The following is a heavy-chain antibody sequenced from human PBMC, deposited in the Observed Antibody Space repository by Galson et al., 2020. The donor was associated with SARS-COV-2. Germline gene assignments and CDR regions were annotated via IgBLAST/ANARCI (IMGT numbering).Heavy chain of an antibody. CDR1: GFTFSTYG. D-gene: IGHD6-19*01. V-gene: IGHV3-23*01. J-gene: IGHJ5*01. Sequence: GESLKISCAASGFTFSTYGMSWVRQAPGRGLEWVSGITGSGDRTYYVDSVKGHFTISRDNSMNMLYLQLNSLRAEDTAIYYCVRGHASGGPDWFDPWGQGTLVTVSS. CDR3: VRGHASGGPDWFDP. CDR2: ITGSGDRT.